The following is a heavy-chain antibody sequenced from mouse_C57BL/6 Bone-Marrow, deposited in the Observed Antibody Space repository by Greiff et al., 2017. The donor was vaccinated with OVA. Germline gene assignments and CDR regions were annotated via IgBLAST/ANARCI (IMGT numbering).Heavy chain of an antibody. CDR3: ARTLYGNYHYFDY. Sequence: QVQLKESGPELVKPGASVKISCKASGYAFSSSWMNWVKQRPGKGLEWIGRIYPGDGDTNYNGKFKGKATLTADKSSSTAYMQLSSLTSEDSAVYFCARTLYGNYHYFDYWGKGTTLTVSS. V-gene: IGHV1-82*01. J-gene: IGHJ2*01. D-gene: IGHD2-1*01. CDR2: IYPGDGDT. CDR1: GYAFSSSW.